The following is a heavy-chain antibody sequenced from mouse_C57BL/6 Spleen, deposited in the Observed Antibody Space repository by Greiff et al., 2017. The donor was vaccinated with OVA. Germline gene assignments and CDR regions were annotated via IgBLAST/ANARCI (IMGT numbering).Heavy chain of an antibody. J-gene: IGHJ2*01. V-gene: IGHV1-26*01. CDR2: INPNNGGT. D-gene: IGHD2-5*01. CDR3: ARGYRYYSNYGYYFDY. CDR1: GYTFTDYY. Sequence: EVQLQQSGPELVKPGASVKISCKASGYTFTDYYMNWVKQSHGKSLEWIGDINPNNGGTSYNQKFKGKATLTVDKSSSTAYMELRSLTSEDSAVYYCARGYRYYSNYGYYFDYWGQGTTLTVSS.